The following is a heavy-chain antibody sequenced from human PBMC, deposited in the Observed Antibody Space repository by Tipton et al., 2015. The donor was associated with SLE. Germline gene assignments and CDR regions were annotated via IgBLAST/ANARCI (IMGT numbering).Heavy chain of an antibody. D-gene: IGHD6-13*01. J-gene: IGHJ5*02. Sequence: TLSLTCAVYGGSFSDYYWSWIRQPPGKGPEWIGESNHSGSTNYNPSLKSRDTIPVDTSKNQFSLNLSAVTAADTDVYYCARLVTKRAWFDPWGQGTLVTVSS. CDR2: SNHSGST. V-gene: IGHV4-34*01. CDR3: ARLVTKRAWFDP. CDR1: GGSFSDYY.